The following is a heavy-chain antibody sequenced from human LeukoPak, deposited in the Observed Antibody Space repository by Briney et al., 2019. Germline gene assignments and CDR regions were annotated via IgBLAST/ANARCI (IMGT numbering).Heavy chain of an antibody. CDR2: INYSGNT. J-gene: IGHJ4*02. D-gene: IGHD6-19*01. CDR1: GGSFSGYY. Sequence: SGTLSLTCAVYGGSFSGYYWTWIRQPPGKGLEWIREINYSGNTNYNPSLKSRVILLVDTSKNQFSLKLSSVTAADTAMYYCARAREAVAIDYWGQGTLVTVSS. CDR3: ARAREAVAIDY. V-gene: IGHV4-34*01.